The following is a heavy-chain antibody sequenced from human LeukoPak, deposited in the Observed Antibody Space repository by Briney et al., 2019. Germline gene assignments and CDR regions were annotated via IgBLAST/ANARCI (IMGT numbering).Heavy chain of an antibody. Sequence: SETLSLTCTVSGGSISTFFWTWIPQSAGKGLEWIGRIYTGTTYYNPSLESRATISVDTSNNRFSLKLTSLTAADTAVYYCARGTEMTSFTGYYSFDYWGRGSLVTVSS. D-gene: IGHD3-9*01. CDR2: IYTGTT. J-gene: IGHJ4*02. CDR1: GGSISTFF. V-gene: IGHV4-4*07. CDR3: ARGTEMTSFTGYYSFDY.